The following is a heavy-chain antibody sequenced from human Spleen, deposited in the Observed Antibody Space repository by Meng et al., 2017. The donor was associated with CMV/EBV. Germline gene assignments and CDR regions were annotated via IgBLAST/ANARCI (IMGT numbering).Heavy chain of an antibody. CDR1: GYTFTAHY. D-gene: IGHD1-1*01. CDR2: IHPHRGDT. J-gene: IGHJ4*02. CDR3: ARDNNWGPDY. Sequence: ASVQVSCKASGYTFTAHYFHCVRQATGQGLEWMGWIHPHRGDTNYAQQFQGRVTLTRDTTINTGYMELTRLTSDDTAVYYCARDNNWGPDYWGQGTLVTVSS. V-gene: IGHV1-2*02.